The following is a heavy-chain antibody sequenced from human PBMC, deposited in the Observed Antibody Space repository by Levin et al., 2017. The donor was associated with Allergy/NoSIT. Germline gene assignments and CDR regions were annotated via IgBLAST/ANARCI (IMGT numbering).Heavy chain of an antibody. CDR1: GGTFSSYA. J-gene: IGHJ4*02. CDR3: ASRGTADFWSGYFDY. Sequence: SVKVSCKASGGTFSSYAISWVRQAPGQGLEWMGGIIPIFGTANYAQKFQGRVTITADESTSTAYMELSSLRSEDTAVYYCASRGTADFWSGYFDYWGQGTLVTVSS. D-gene: IGHD3-3*01. V-gene: IGHV1-69*13. CDR2: IIPIFGTA.